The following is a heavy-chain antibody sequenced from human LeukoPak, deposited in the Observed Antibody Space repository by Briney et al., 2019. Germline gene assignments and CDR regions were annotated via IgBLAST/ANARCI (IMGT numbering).Heavy chain of an antibody. D-gene: IGHD3/OR15-3a*01. CDR2: IYYSGST. CDR1: GGSISSSSYY. V-gene: IGHV4-39*07. Sequence: ASQTLSLTCTVSGGSISSSSYYWGWIRQPPGKGLEWIGSIYYSGSTYYNPSLKSRVTISVDTSKNQFSLKLSSVTAADTAVYYCARDAGPAGIWNDFLDYWGQGTLVTVSS. CDR3: ARDAGPAGIWNDFLDY. J-gene: IGHJ4*02.